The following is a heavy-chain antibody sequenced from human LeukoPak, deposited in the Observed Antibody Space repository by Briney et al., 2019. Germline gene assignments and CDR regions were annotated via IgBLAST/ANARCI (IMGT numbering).Heavy chain of an antibody. D-gene: IGHD6-13*01. J-gene: IGHJ4*02. Sequence: KPSETLSLTCAVYGGSFSGYYWSWIRQPPGKGLEWIGEINHSGSTNYNPSLKSRVTISVDTSKNQFSLKLSSVTAADTAVYYCARPIAAAGDYWGQGTLVTVSS. CDR2: INHSGST. CDR3: ARPIAAAGDY. V-gene: IGHV4-34*01. CDR1: GGSFSGYY.